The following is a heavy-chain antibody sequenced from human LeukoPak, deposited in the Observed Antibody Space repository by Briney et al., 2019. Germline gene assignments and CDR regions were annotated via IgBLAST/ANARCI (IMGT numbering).Heavy chain of an antibody. CDR3: AREKDDYYYFDY. D-gene: IGHD4-11*01. CDR1: GGSISSSY. Sequence: PSETQSLTCTVSGGSISSSYWCWIRQPPGKGLEWIGYIYYSGSTNYNPSLKSRVTISLDTSKNQFSLRLSSVTAADTAVYYCAREKDDYYYFDYWGQGTLVTVSP. J-gene: IGHJ4*02. CDR2: IYYSGST. V-gene: IGHV4-59*01.